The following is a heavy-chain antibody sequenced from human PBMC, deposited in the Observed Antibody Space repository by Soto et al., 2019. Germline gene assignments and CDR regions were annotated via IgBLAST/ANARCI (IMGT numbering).Heavy chain of an antibody. D-gene: IGHD5-12*01. CDR3: ARSVSWIEYYFAY. CDR2: IWYDGSNK. CDR1: GFTFSSYG. J-gene: IGHJ4*02. Sequence: PGGSLRLSCAASGFTFSSYGMHWVRQAPGKGLEWVAVIWYDGSNKYYADSVKGRFTISRDNSKNTLYLQMNSLRAEDTAVYYCARSVSWIEYYFAYWGQGTLVTVSS. V-gene: IGHV3-33*01.